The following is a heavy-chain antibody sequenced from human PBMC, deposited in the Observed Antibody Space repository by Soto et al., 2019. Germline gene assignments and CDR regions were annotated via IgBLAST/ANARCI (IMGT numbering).Heavy chain of an antibody. CDR3: ARDLLVGATFDY. D-gene: IGHD1-26*01. Sequence: ASVKVSCKASGYTFTSYAMHWVRQAPGQRLEWMGWINAGNGNTKYSQKFQGRVTITRDTSASTAYMELSSLRSEDTAVYYCARDLLVGATFDYWGQGTLVTVS. CDR2: INAGNGNT. V-gene: IGHV1-3*01. J-gene: IGHJ4*02. CDR1: GYTFTSYA.